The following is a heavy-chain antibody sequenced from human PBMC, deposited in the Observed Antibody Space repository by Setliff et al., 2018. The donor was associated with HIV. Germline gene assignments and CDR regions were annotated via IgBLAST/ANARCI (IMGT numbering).Heavy chain of an antibody. Sequence: ASVKVSCKASGYTFINYDINWVRQATGQGLEWMGWMNPDSGNTGCTQKFQGRVTMTTNTSMSTAYMGLTSLTSDDTAVYYCARDIGITTTGKGWFEPWGQGTQVTVSS. D-gene: IGHD1-1*01. V-gene: IGHV1-8*02. J-gene: IGHJ5*02. CDR3: ARDIGITTTGKGWFEP. CDR2: MNPDSGNT. CDR1: GYTFINYD.